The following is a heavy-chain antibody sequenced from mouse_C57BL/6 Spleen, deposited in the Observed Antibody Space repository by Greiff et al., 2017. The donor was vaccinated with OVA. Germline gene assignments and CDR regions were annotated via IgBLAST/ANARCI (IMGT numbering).Heavy chain of an antibody. CDR2: IHPNNGGT. CDR1: GYTFTDYN. D-gene: IGHD2-1*01. J-gene: IGHJ1*03. CDR3: ARSTMVTRRNFDV. Sequence: EVQLQQSGPELVKPGASVKMSCKASGYTFTDYNMRWVKQSHGKSLAWIGYIHPNNGGTSYNQKFKGKATLTVNKSSSTAYMELRSLTSEDSAVYYCARSTMVTRRNFDVWGTGTTVTVSS. V-gene: IGHV1-22*01.